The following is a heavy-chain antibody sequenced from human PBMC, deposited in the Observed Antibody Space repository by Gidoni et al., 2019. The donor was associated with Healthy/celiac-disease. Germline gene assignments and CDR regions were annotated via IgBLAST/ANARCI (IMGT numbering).Heavy chain of an antibody. Sequence: QVQLVQSGSELKNPGASVKVSCKASGYSFTSYAMNWVRQAPGQGLEWMGWINTNTGNPTDAQGFTGRFVFSLDTSVSTAYLQISSLKADDTAMYYCAREGDGYNYRGYAFDIWGQGTMVTVSS. D-gene: IGHD5-12*01. CDR1: GYSFTSYA. CDR3: AREGDGYNYRGYAFDI. J-gene: IGHJ3*02. V-gene: IGHV7-4-1*02. CDR2: INTNTGNP.